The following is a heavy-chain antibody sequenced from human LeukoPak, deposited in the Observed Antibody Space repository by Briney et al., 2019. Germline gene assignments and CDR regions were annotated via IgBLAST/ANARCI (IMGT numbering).Heavy chain of an antibody. J-gene: IGHJ3*02. CDR1: GYTFTSYY. Sequence: ASVKVSCKASGYTFTSYYMHWVRQAPGQGLEWMGIINPSGGSTSYAQKFQGRVTMTRDTSTSTVYMELSSLRSEDTAVYYCARDTRAPQDTIFGVVDAFDIWGQGTMVTVSS. CDR3: ARDTRAPQDTIFGVVDAFDI. D-gene: IGHD3-3*01. CDR2: INPSGGST. V-gene: IGHV1-46*01.